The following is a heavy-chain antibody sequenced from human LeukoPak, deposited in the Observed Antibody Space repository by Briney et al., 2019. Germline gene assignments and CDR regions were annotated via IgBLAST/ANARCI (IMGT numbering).Heavy chain of an antibody. Sequence: GGSLSLLCAACGFTFSSAWMLWVRQAPGKGLEWVGHISNKTNGGTPDYAAPVQGRCIISRADSKNTLYLQLNSLRTEDTAVYYCARGFCTSTTCYQGPLDFWGQGTLVTVSS. CDR3: ARGFCTSTTCYQGPLDF. CDR1: GFTFSSAW. J-gene: IGHJ4*02. CDR2: ISNKTNGGTP. V-gene: IGHV3-15*01. D-gene: IGHD2-2*01.